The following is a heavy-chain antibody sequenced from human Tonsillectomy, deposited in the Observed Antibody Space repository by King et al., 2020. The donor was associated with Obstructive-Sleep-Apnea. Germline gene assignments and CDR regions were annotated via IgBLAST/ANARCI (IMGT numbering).Heavy chain of an antibody. CDR3: ARDRGGAGPTTTDY. CDR1: GFTFRTSW. V-gene: IGHV3-74*01. D-gene: IGHD1-26*01. CDR2: INSDGSST. J-gene: IGHJ4*02. Sequence: VQLVESGGGLVQPGGSLRLSCAASGFTFRTSWMHWVRQAPGKGLVWVSRINSDGSSTIYADLVQGRFTISRDNAKNTLYLQMNSLRAEDTALYYCARDRGGAGPTTTDYWGQGTLVTVSS.